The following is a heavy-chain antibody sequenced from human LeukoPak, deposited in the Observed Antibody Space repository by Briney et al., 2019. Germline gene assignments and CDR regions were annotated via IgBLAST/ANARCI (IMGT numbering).Heavy chain of an antibody. CDR1: GYTFTSYG. Sequence: ASVKVSCKASGYTFTSYGISWVRQAPGQGLEWMGWISAYNGNTNYAQKLQGRVTMTRDTSTSTVYMELSSLRSEDTAVYYCARDFWYYYDSSGYYYDYWGQGTLVTVSS. J-gene: IGHJ4*02. V-gene: IGHV1-18*01. CDR3: ARDFWYYYDSSGYYYDY. D-gene: IGHD3-22*01. CDR2: ISAYNGNT.